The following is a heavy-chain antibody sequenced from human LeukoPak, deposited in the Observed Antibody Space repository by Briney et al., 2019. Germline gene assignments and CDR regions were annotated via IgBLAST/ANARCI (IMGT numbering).Heavy chain of an antibody. D-gene: IGHD4-23*01. CDR1: GGTFSSYA. Sequence: ASVKVSCKASGGTFSSYAISWVRQAPGQGLEWMGWINPSSGGTNYAQKFQGRVTMTRDTSINIDYMELSSLRSDDTAVYYRARDLNGGNSAWGQGTLVTVSS. J-gene: IGHJ5*02. CDR2: INPSSGGT. V-gene: IGHV1-2*02. CDR3: ARDLNGGNSA.